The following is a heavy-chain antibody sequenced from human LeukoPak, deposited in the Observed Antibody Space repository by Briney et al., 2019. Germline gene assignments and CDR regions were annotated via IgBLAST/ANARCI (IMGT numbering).Heavy chain of an antibody. CDR1: GFTFGDYA. V-gene: IGHV3-49*03. CDR3: ARFPGSRLVIGAGTTRDYYGMDV. D-gene: IGHD1-1*01. CDR2: IRSKPYGGTT. J-gene: IGHJ6*02. Sequence: GGSLRLSCTASGFTFGDYAMSWFRQAPGKGLEWIGFIRSKPYGGTTEYAASVKGRFTISRDDSKSIAYLQMNSLKTEDTAVYYCARFPGSRLVIGAGTTRDYYGMDVWGQGTTVTVSS.